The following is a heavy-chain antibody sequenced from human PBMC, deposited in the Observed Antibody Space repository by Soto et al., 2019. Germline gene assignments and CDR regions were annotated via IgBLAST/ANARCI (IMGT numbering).Heavy chain of an antibody. CDR2: IGDSSTYI. CDR1: GFSFSSHS. V-gene: IGHV3-21*01. CDR3: ARDQRWLRHGYSDY. D-gene: IGHD3-22*01. Sequence: EVQLVESGGGLVKPGGSLRLSCAASGFSFSSHSMNWVRQAPGKGLEWVSSIGDSSTYIYYADSVKGRFTISRDNAKNSLYLRMNSLRAEDPAVYYCARDQRWLRHGYSDYWGQGTLVTVSS. J-gene: IGHJ4*02.